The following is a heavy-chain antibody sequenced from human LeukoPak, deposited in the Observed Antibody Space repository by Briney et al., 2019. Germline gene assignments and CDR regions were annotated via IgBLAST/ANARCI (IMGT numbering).Heavy chain of an antibody. Sequence: ASVTVSCKASGYTFTSYGISWVRQAPGQGLEWMGWISAYNGNTNYAQKLQGRVTMTTDTSTSTAYMELRSLRSDDMAVYYCARDPSHYYDSSGYYYPPLDNWFGPWGQGTLVTVSS. V-gene: IGHV1-18*03. J-gene: IGHJ5*02. CDR2: ISAYNGNT. CDR3: ARDPSHYYDSSGYYYPPLDNWFGP. D-gene: IGHD3-22*01. CDR1: GYTFTSYG.